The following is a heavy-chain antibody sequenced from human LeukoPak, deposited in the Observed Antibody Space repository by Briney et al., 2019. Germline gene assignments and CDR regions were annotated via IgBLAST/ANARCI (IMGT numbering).Heavy chain of an antibody. Sequence: ASVKVSCKASGYTFTGYYMHWVRQAPGQGLEWMGWINPNSGGTNYAQKLQGRVTMTTDTSTSTAYMELRSLRSDDTAVYYCARAPYYDFWRVDYWGQGTLVTVSS. V-gene: IGHV1-2*02. CDR3: ARAPYYDFWRVDY. CDR1: GYTFTGYY. D-gene: IGHD3-3*01. J-gene: IGHJ4*02. CDR2: INPNSGGT.